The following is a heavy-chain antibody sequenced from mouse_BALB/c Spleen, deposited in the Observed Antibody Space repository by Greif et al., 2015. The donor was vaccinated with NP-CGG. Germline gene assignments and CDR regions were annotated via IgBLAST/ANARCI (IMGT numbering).Heavy chain of an antibody. CDR3: ATGGGYFFDY. CDR2: INPNSDYT. J-gene: IGHJ2*01. CDR1: GYTFTNYW. Sequence: QVQLKQSGAELAKPGASVKMSCKASGYTFTNYWMHWVKQRPGQGLEWIGFINPNSDYTDYNQSFKDKATLTADKSSSTAYMQLSGLTSEDSAVYYCATGGGYFFDYWGQGTTLTVSS. V-gene: IGHV1-7*01.